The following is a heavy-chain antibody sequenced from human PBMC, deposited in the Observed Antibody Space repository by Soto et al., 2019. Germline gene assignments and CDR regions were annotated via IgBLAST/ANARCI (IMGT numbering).Heavy chain of an antibody. D-gene: IGHD6-6*01. J-gene: IGHJ4*02. CDR1: GGSISSYY. CDR3: ARVRSSSSTKNYFDY. V-gene: IGHV4-59*01. Sequence: SETLSLTCTVSGGSISSYYWSWIRQPPGKGLEWIGYIYYSGSTNYNPSLKSRVTISVDTSKNQFSLKLSSVTAADTAVYYCARVRSSSSTKNYFDYWGQGTLVPVSS. CDR2: IYYSGST.